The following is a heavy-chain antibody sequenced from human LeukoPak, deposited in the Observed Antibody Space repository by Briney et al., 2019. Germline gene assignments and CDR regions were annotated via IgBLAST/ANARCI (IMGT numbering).Heavy chain of an antibody. CDR3: AAGGDTAKGGKY. V-gene: IGHV4-31*03. CDR1: GASISGTDYY. J-gene: IGHJ4*02. Sequence: SETLSLTCTVSGASISGTDYYWTWTRHHPGEGLEWLGFIHFSGTIYYNPSLRSRLTISADTAKNQMSLKLSSMTAADTAVYYCAAGGDTAKGGKYWGQGTQDTVSS. CDR2: IHFSGTI. D-gene: IGHD5-18*01.